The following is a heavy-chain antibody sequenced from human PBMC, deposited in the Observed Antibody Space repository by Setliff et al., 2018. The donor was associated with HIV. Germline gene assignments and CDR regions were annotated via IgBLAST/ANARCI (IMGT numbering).Heavy chain of an antibody. D-gene: IGHD1-26*01. J-gene: IGHJ4*02. V-gene: IGHV4-34*01. CDR3: ARDRRDDYYLTAYFDS. CDR2: INHRGST. Sequence: KTSETLSLTCAVYGGSFSGYYWTWIRQPPGKGLEWIGEINHRGSTNYNPSLKSRVTISVDTSKNQFSLKLTSVTATDTAVYYCARDRRDDYYLTAYFDSLGQGTLVTVSS. CDR1: GGSFSGYY.